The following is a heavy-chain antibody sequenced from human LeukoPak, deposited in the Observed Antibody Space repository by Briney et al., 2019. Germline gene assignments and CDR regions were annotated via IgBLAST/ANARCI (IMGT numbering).Heavy chain of an antibody. CDR3: AREGDIVVALDY. V-gene: IGHV4-30-2*01. CDR2: IYHSGST. Sequence: PSQTLSLTCTVSGGSISSGGYYWSWIRQPPGKGLEWIGYIYHSGSTYYNPSLKSRVTISVDRSKNQFSLKLSSVTAADTAVYYCAREGDIVVALDYWGQGTLVTVS. D-gene: IGHD2-2*01. CDR1: GGSISSGGYY. J-gene: IGHJ4*02.